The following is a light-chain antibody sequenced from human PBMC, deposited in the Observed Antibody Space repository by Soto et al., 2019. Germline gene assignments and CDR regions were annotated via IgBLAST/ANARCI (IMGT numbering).Light chain of an antibody. V-gene: IGKV1-16*01. CDR2: AAS. CDR1: QDIGTY. J-gene: IGKJ3*01. CDR3: QHYNNFPFT. Sequence: DIQMTQSPSSLSASVGDRVTITCRASQDIGTYLVWFQQKPGKDPKSLIYAASSLQSGVPSRFSGSVSETDFTLTISSLQPEDFATYYCQHYNNFPFTFGPGTKVDLK.